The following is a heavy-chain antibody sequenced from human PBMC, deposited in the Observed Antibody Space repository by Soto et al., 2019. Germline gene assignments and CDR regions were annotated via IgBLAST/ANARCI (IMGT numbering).Heavy chain of an antibody. Sequence: GGSLRLSCAASGFTFSSYSITCVRHAPGKGLEWVSAISGGGGTTFYADSVKGRFTISRDNSKNTLYLQMNSLRAEDTAVYYCAKARSGWHYDYWGQGAPVTVSS. CDR3: AKARSGWHYDY. V-gene: IGHV3-23*01. CDR1: GFTFSSYS. D-gene: IGHD6-19*01. J-gene: IGHJ4*02. CDR2: ISGGGGTT.